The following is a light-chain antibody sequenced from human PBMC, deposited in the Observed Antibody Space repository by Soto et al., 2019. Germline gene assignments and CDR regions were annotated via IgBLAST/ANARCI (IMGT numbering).Light chain of an antibody. J-gene: IGKJ1*01. Sequence: DIQMTQSPSTLSASVGDRVTITCRASHSISSWLAWYQQKPGKAPKLLIYDASSLESGVPSRFSGSGSGTEFTLTISSLQPDDSATYYCQQYNSYSTFGQGTKVDIK. V-gene: IGKV1-5*01. CDR1: HSISSW. CDR2: DAS. CDR3: QQYNSYST.